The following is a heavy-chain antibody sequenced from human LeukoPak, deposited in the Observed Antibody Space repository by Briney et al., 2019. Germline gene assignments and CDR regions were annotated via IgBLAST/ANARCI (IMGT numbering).Heavy chain of an antibody. V-gene: IGHV3-23*01. CDR2: ISGSGGST. Sequence: GGSLRLSCAASGFTFSSYAMSWVRQAPGKGVEWVSAISGSGGSTYYADSVKGRFTISRDNSKNTLYLQMNSLRAEDTAVYYCAKDGSDGDYVRKYYFDYWGQGTLVTVSS. CDR1: GFTFSSYA. J-gene: IGHJ4*02. CDR3: AKDGSDGDYVRKYYFDY. D-gene: IGHD4-17*01.